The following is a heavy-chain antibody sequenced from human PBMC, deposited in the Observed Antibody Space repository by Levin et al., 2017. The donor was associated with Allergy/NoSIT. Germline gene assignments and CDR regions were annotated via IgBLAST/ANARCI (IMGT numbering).Heavy chain of an antibody. CDR1: GGSISSSSYY. Sequence: SETLSLTCTVSGGSISSSSYYWGWIRQPPGKGLEWIGSIYYSGSTYYNPSPKSRVTISVDTSKNQFSLKLSSVTAADTAVYYCARPGIAVAKIFDYWGQGTLVTVS. J-gene: IGHJ4*02. D-gene: IGHD6-19*01. CDR3: ARPGIAVAKIFDY. V-gene: IGHV4-39*01. CDR2: IYYSGST.